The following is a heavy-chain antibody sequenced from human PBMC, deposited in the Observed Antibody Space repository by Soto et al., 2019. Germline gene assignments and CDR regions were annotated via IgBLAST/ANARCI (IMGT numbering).Heavy chain of an antibody. J-gene: IGHJ3*02. V-gene: IGHV3-30-3*01. CDR1: GFTFSSYA. D-gene: IGHD6-25*01. Sequence: QVQLVESGGGVVQPGRSLRLSCAASGFTFSSYAMHWVRQAPGKGLEWVAVISYDGSNKYYADSVKGRFTISRDNSKNTPYLQMNSLRAEDTAVYYCARESGDAFDIWGQGTMVTVSS. CDR2: ISYDGSNK. CDR3: ARESGDAFDI.